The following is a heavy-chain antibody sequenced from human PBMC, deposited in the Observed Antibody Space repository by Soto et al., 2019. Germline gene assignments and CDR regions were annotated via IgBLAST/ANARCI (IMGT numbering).Heavy chain of an antibody. Sequence: GGSLRLSCAASGFTFSSYSMNWVRQAPGKGLEWVSSISSSSSYIYYADSVKGRFTISRDNAKNSLYLQINSLRAEDTAVYYCARGKGLCSGGSCYSERLNWFDPWGQGTLVTVSS. CDR2: ISSSSSYI. V-gene: IGHV3-21*01. J-gene: IGHJ5*02. CDR3: ARGKGLCSGGSCYSERLNWFDP. CDR1: GFTFSSYS. D-gene: IGHD2-15*01.